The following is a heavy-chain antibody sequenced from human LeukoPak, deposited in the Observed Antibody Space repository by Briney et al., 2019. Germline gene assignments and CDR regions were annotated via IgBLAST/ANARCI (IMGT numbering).Heavy chain of an antibody. V-gene: IGHV3-48*01. D-gene: IGHD3-22*01. J-gene: IGHJ4*02. Sequence: PGGSLRLSCAASGFTFSSYSMNWVRQAPGKGLEWVSYISSSSSTIYYADSVKGRFTISRDNVKNSLYLQMNSLRAEDTAVYYCAREHYDSSFDYWGQGTLVTVSS. CDR3: AREHYDSSFDY. CDR1: GFTFSSYS. CDR2: ISSSSSTI.